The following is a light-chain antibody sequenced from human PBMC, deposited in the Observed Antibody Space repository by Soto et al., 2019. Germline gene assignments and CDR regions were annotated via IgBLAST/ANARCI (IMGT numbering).Light chain of an antibody. V-gene: IGLV2-14*03. CDR2: DAT. Sequence: QSALTQPASVSGSPGQSITISCTGTSSVFGGYTYVSWYQQHPGKAPKLMIFDATSRPSGVSNRFSGSKSDNTASLTIAGLQAEDEADYYCSSYTSTSTYVFGTGTKVTVL. J-gene: IGLJ1*01. CDR3: SSYTSTSTYV. CDR1: SSVFGGYTY.